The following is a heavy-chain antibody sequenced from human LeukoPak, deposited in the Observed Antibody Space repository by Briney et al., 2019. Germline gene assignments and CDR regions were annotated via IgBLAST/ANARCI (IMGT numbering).Heavy chain of an antibody. CDR3: ARVALSGYYLIDAFDI. J-gene: IGHJ3*02. V-gene: IGHV3-21*01. CDR1: GFTFSSYS. Sequence: PGGSLRLSCAASGFTFSSYSMNWVRQAPGKGLEWVSFISSSSSYIYYADSVKGRFTISRDNARNSLYLQMNSLRAEDTAVYYCARVALSGYYLIDAFDIWGQGTMVTVSS. CDR2: ISSSSSYI. D-gene: IGHD3-22*01.